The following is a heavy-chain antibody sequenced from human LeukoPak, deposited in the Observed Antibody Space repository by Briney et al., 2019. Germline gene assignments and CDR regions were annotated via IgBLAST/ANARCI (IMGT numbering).Heavy chain of an antibody. V-gene: IGHV4-34*01. Sequence: SETLSLTCAVYGGSFSGYYWSWTRQPPGKGLEWIGEINHSGSTNYNPSLKSRVTISVDTSKNQFSLKLSSVTAADTAVYYCARGPLGGYFDYWGQGTLVTVSS. D-gene: IGHD3-16*01. J-gene: IGHJ4*02. CDR1: GGSFSGYY. CDR2: INHSGST. CDR3: ARGPLGGYFDY.